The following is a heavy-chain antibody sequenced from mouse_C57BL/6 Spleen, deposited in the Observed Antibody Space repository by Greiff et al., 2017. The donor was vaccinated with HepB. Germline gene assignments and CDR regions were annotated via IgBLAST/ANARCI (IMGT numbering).Heavy chain of an antibody. J-gene: IGHJ4*01. V-gene: IGHV1-50*01. Sequence: QVQLQQPGAELVKPGASVKLSCKASGYTFTSYWMQWVKQRPGQGLEWIGEIDPSDSYTNYNQKFKGKATLTVDTSSSTAYMQLSSLTSEDSAVFYCAIDSSGYYYAMDYWGQGPSVTVSS. CDR3: AIDSSGYYYAMDY. D-gene: IGHD3-2*02. CDR2: IDPSDSYT. CDR1: GYTFTSYW.